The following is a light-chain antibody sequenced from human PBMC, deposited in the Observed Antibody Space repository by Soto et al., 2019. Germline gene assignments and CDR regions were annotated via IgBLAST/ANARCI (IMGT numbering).Light chain of an antibody. Sequence: ETVMTQSLATLSLSPGERATLYCRASQSVNTKLVWYQQKPGQAPRFLIYGASTRATGIPARFRGSGSGTEFTLTIDSLQSEDFAVYHCQQSNDWPPAFGGGTKVDIK. V-gene: IGKV3-15*01. CDR2: GAS. J-gene: IGKJ4*01. CDR1: QSVNTK. CDR3: QQSNDWPPA.